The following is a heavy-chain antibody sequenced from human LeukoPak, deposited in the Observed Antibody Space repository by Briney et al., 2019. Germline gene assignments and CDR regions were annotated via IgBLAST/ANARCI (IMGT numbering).Heavy chain of an antibody. CDR2: ISGSGGST. J-gene: IGHJ4*02. CDR3: AKDELLTGYYGY. D-gene: IGHD3-9*01. Sequence: GSLRLSCAASGFTFSSYAMSWVRQAPGKGLEWVSAISGSGGSTYYADSVKGRFTISRDNSKNTLYLQMNSLRAEDTAVYYCAKDELLTGYYGYWGQGTLVTVSS. CDR1: GFTFSSYA. V-gene: IGHV3-23*01.